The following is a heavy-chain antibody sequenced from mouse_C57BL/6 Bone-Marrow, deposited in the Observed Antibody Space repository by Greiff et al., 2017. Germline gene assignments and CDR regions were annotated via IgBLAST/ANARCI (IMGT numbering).Heavy chain of an antibody. CDR3: ARRAYWYFDV. D-gene: IGHD3-3*01. J-gene: IGHJ1*03. CDR2: IYPRSGNT. V-gene: IGHV1-81*01. Sequence: VQLQQSGAELARPGASVKLSCKASGYTFTSYGISWVKQRTGQGLEWIGEIYPRSGNTYYNEKCKGKAPLTADKSSSTAYMELRSLTSEDSAVYFCARRAYWYFDVWGTGTTVTVSS. CDR1: GYTFTSYG.